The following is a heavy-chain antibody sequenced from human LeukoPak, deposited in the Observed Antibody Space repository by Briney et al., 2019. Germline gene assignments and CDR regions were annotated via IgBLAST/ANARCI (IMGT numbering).Heavy chain of an antibody. J-gene: IGHJ4*02. Sequence: ASVKVSCKASGYTFTGYYMHWVRQAPGQGLEWMGWINPNSGGTNYAQKFQGWVTMTTDTSISTAYMELSRLRSDDTAVYYCARAAVPAAHPYFDYWGQGTLVTVSS. V-gene: IGHV1-2*04. CDR2: INPNSGGT. D-gene: IGHD2-2*01. CDR1: GYTFTGYY. CDR3: ARAAVPAAHPYFDY.